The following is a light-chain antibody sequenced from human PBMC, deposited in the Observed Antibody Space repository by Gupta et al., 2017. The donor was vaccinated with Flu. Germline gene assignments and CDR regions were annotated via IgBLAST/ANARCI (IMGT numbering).Light chain of an antibody. CDR2: DDS. CDR1: PGSFANSY. CDR3: QSYDTTTVV. Sequence: FMLTQPPSVSVAPSKTVTISFTPSPGSFANSYVQWHPQRPARSPILLINDDSRTPSEHPSRFAASVDRSAASASLTISSLEPEDEADYYCQSYDTTTVVFGGGTRLTVL. V-gene: IGLV6-57*01. J-gene: IGLJ2*01.